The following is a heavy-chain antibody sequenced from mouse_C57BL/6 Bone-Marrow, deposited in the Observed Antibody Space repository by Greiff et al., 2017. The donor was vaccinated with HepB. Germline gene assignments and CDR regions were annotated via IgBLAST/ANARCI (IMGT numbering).Heavy chain of an antibody. CDR2: ISGGGGNT. D-gene: IGHD4-1*01. CDR3: ARQDWDVGAYYFDY. Sequence: EVKLVESGGGLVKPGGSLKLSCAASGFTFSSYTMSWVRQTPEKRLEWVATISGGGGNTYYPDSVKGRFNISRANAKNTLYLQMCSLRSEDTALYYGARQDWDVGAYYFDYWGQGTTLTVSS. V-gene: IGHV5-9*01. CDR1: GFTFSSYT. J-gene: IGHJ2*01.